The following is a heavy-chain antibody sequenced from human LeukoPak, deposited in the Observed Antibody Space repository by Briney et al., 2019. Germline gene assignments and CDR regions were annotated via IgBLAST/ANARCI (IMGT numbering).Heavy chain of an antibody. Sequence: PGGSLRLPCAASGFTFSSYAMSWVRQAPGKGLEWVAFIRYDGSNKYYADSVKGRFTISRDNSKNTLYLQMNSLRAEDTAVYYCAHQYQLLGSYYYYGMDVWGQGTTVTVSS. D-gene: IGHD2-2*01. J-gene: IGHJ6*02. CDR2: IRYDGSNK. V-gene: IGHV3-30*02. CDR1: GFTFSSYA. CDR3: AHQYQLLGSYYYYGMDV.